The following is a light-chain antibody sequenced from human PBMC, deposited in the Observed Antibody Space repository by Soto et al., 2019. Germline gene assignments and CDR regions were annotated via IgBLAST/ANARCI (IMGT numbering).Light chain of an antibody. CDR1: QSISSW. CDR2: DAS. V-gene: IGKV1-5*01. CDR3: QQYNSYWT. J-gene: IGKJ1*01. Sequence: DIQMTQSPSTLSSSVXDRXXXXFRASQSISSWLAWYQQKPGKAPKLLIYDASSLESGVPSRFSGSGSGTEFTLTISSLQPDDFATYYCQQYNSYWTFGQGTKV.